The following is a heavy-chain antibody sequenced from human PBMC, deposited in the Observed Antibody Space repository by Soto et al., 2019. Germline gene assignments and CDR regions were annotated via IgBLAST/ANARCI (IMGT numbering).Heavy chain of an antibody. Sequence: GESLKIPCKGSGYSFTNYWIGWVRQIPGKVLEWMGIINPADSDNRYSPSFQGQVTVSVDKSISTAYLQRGSLKASDTAMYYCVRPDSTGYYSHWGQGXPVTVYS. J-gene: IGHJ4*02. CDR3: VRPDSTGYYSH. D-gene: IGHD3-9*01. CDR2: INPADSDN. CDR1: GYSFTNYW. V-gene: IGHV5-51*01.